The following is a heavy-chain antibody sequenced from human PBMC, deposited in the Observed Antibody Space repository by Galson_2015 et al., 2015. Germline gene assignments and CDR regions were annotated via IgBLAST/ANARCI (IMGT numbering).Heavy chain of an antibody. CDR2: IYYSGST. D-gene: IGHD2-2*01. V-gene: IGHV4-59*01. CDR3: ARERVYCSSTSCHYNWFDP. Sequence: SETLSLTCTVSGGSISSYYWSWIRQPPGKGLEWIGYIYYSGSTNYNPSLKSRVTISVDTSKNQFSLKLSSVTAADTAVYYCARERVYCSSTSCHYNWFDPWGQGTLVTVSS. J-gene: IGHJ5*02. CDR1: GGSISSYY.